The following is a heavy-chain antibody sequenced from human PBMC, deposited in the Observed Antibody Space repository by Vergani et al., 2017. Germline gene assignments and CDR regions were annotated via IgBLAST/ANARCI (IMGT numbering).Heavy chain of an antibody. V-gene: IGHV3-21*01. Sequence: EVQVVESGGGLVKPGGSLRLSCADSGFTFSTFGMNWVRQAPGKGLEWVSSISVSSTYISYTDSVKGRFTISRDNAKNSLFLQMNSLRAEDTAVYYCARLIYSYGSFDYWGQGTLVTVSS. CDR2: ISVSSTYI. CDR3: ARLIYSYGSFDY. CDR1: GFTFSTFG. J-gene: IGHJ4*02. D-gene: IGHD5-18*01.